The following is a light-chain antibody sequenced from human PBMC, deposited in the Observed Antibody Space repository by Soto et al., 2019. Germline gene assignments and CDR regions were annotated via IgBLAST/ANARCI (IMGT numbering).Light chain of an antibody. CDR3: CSYAGSSTFHVV. Sequence: QSALTQPASVSGSPGQSITISCTGTSSDVGGYDYVSWYQQHPGKAPKLMIFEVNNRPSGVSHRFSGSKSGDTASLTISGLQPDDEADYYCCSYAGSSTFHVVFGGGTKLTVL. V-gene: IGLV2-14*01. CDR1: SSDVGGYDY. J-gene: IGLJ2*01. CDR2: EVN.